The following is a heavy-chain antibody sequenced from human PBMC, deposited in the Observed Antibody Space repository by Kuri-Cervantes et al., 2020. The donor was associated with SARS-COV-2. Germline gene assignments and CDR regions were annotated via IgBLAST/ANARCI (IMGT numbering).Heavy chain of an antibody. Sequence: GGSLRLSCAASGFTLEKYVMHWVRQAPGKGLEWVAVISNDGVNKNYADSVKGRFTISRDNSKNTLFLQMNSLRAEDTAVYYCAKDLRPAPFLDAFDIWGQGTMVTVSS. CDR1: GFTLEKYV. J-gene: IGHJ3*02. CDR3: AKDLRPAPFLDAFDI. D-gene: IGHD2-2*01. CDR2: ISNDGVNK. V-gene: IGHV3-30-3*01.